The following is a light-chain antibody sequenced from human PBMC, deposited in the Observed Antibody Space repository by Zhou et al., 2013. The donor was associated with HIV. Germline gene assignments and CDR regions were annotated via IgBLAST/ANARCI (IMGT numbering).Light chain of an antibody. Sequence: EIVLTQSPDTLSLSPGQRATLSCRASQSVSSSYLAWYQQRPGQAPRLLIYDASTRATGIPDRFSGSGSGTDFTLTISRLEPEDFAVYYCQQYGSSLFTFGLGPKWISN. CDR2: DAS. CDR1: QSVSSSY. V-gene: IGKV3-20*01. J-gene: IGKJ3*01. CDR3: QQYGSSLFT.